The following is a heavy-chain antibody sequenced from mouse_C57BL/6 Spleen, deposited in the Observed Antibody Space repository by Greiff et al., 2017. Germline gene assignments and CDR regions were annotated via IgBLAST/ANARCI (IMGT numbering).Heavy chain of an antibody. CDR2: IDPSDSYT. Sequence: VQLVESGAELVMPGASVKLSCKASGYTFTSYWMHWVKQRPGQGLEWIGEIDPSDSYTNYNQKFKGKSTLTVDKSSSTAYMQLSSLTSEDSAVSHCARYDDYAMDYWGQGTSVTVSS. J-gene: IGHJ4*01. CDR3: ARYDDYAMDY. CDR1: GYTFTSYW. D-gene: IGHD2-3*01. V-gene: IGHV1-69*01.